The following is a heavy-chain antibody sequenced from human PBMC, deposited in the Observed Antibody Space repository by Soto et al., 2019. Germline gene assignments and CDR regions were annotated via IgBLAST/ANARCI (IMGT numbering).Heavy chain of an antibody. D-gene: IGHD6-19*01. CDR3: EASHSSGWFRGNY. V-gene: IGHV4-39*01. Sequence: QLQLQESGPGLVKPSETLSLTCTVSGDSISTSSYYWVWIRQPPGKGLEWIGTVNYGGTNYYNPSLKILITMSVETYKNQFSLKLSSGTASDTAVYYCEASHSSGWFRGNYWGQGTLVTVSS. J-gene: IGHJ4*02. CDR1: GDSISTSSYY. CDR2: VNYGGTN.